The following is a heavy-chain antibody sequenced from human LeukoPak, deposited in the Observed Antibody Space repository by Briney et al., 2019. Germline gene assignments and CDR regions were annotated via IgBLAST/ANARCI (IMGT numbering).Heavy chain of an antibody. J-gene: IGHJ4*02. CDR1: GFTFSSYA. V-gene: IGHV3-23*01. D-gene: IGHD6-13*01. Sequence: GGSLRLSCPPSGFTFSSYAMSWVRPAPGKGLEGVSAISGSGGSTYYEDSVKGRFTISRDNSKNTLDLQMNSLRAEDTAVYYCAKGGSSSWTFDYWGQGTLVTVSS. CDR2: ISGSGGST. CDR3: AKGGSSSWTFDY.